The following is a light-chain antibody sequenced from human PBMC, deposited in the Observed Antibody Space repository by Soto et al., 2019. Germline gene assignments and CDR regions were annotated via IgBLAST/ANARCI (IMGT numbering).Light chain of an antibody. V-gene: IGKV3-20*01. Sequence: EIVMTQSPATLSVSPGEGATLSCMASQSVSSSNLAWYQQKPGQAPRLLIYGASSRATGIPDRFSGSGSGTDFTLTIRRLEPEDFAVYYCQQYGSSPPRFGGGTKVEI. CDR2: GAS. CDR1: QSVSSSN. J-gene: IGKJ4*02. CDR3: QQYGSSPPR.